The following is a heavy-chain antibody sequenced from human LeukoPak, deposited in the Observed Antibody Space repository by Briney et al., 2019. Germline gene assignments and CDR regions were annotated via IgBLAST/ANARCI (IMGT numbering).Heavy chain of an antibody. Sequence: GGSLRLSCAASGFSFSSYGMHWVRQAPGKGLEWVAFIRCDGSNKFYADSVKGRFTISRDNSKNTLYLQMNSLRPEDTAVYYCAKTVIAYCSSTSCYSDYWGQGILVTVSS. CDR2: IRCDGSNK. CDR1: GFSFSSYG. J-gene: IGHJ4*02. CDR3: AKTVIAYCSSTSCYSDY. V-gene: IGHV3-30*02. D-gene: IGHD2-2*01.